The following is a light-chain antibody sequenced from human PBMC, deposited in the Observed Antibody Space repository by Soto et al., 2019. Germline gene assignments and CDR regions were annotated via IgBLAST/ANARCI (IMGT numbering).Light chain of an antibody. J-gene: IGKJ5*01. CDR2: AAS. CDR3: QQYNSYSIT. Sequence: EIMMTQSPATLSVSPGERATLSCRASQSIGRNLVWCQQKPGQAPRLLIYAASTRATGVPARFSGSGSGTEFTLTISSLQPDDFATYYCQQYNSYSITFGQGTRLEIK. CDR1: QSIGRN. V-gene: IGKV3-15*01.